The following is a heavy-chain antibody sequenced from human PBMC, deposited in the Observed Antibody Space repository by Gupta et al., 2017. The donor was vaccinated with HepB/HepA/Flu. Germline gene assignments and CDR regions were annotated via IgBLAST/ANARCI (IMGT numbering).Heavy chain of an antibody. CDR2: IYYSGNT. D-gene: IGHD3-10*01. Sequence: QLQLPESGPGLVKPSEPLSLLCTVSGASIGSYYRSWIRQPHGKGMEWIGYIYYSGNTHYNPSLKSRVTISVDTSKNQFSLKLSSGTAADTAVYYCARGPGNDYYPYYYVGGWGKGSTVTVAS. CDR3: ARGPGNDYYPYYYVGG. J-gene: IGHJ6*03. V-gene: IGHV4-59*01. CDR1: GASIGSYY.